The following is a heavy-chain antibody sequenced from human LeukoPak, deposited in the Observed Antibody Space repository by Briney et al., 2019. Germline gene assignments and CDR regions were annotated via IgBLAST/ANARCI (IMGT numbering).Heavy chain of an antibody. Sequence: GGSLRLSCAASGFTVSSNYMSWVRQAPGKGLEWVSIFYSGGSTYYADSVKGRFTISRDSSKNTVYLQMNSLRAEDTAVYYCARDRSSWFDYWGQGTLVTVSS. CDR3: ARDRSSWFDY. D-gene: IGHD6-13*01. V-gene: IGHV3-66*02. CDR1: GFTVSSNY. CDR2: FYSGGST. J-gene: IGHJ5*01.